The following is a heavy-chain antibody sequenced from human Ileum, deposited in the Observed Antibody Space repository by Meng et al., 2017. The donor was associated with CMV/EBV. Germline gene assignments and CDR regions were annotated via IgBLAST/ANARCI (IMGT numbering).Heavy chain of an antibody. D-gene: IGHD3-9*01. CDR1: GFTFSSYA. CDR3: ANFGNRYFDWLLYGGGYYYGMDV. CDR2: ISGSGGST. J-gene: IGHJ6*02. Sequence: GGSLRLSCAASGFTFSSYAMSWVRQAPGKGLEWVSAISGSGGSTYYADSVKGRFTISRDNSKNTLYLQMNSLRAEDTAVYYCANFGNRYFDWLLYGGGYYYGMDVWGQGTTVTVSS. V-gene: IGHV3-23*01.